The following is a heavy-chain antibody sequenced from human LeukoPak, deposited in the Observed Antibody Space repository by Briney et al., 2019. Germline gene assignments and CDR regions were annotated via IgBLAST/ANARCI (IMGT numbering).Heavy chain of an antibody. CDR3: ARDPTISGSYSDY. J-gene: IGHJ4*02. CDR2: ISTSSVYI. V-gene: IGHV3-21*01. D-gene: IGHD1-26*01. CDR1: GFTFSSYS. Sequence: GGSLRLSCAASGFTFSSYSMNWVRQAPGKGLEWVSSISTSSVYIYYADSVKGRFTISRDNARNSLYLQMDSLRDEDTAVYYCARDPTISGSYSDYWGQGTLVTVSS.